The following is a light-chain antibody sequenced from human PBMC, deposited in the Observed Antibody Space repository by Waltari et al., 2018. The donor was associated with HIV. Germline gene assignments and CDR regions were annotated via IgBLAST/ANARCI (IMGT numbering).Light chain of an antibody. V-gene: IGLV1-47*01. CDR3: AVWDDSLSGWV. Sequence: QSVLTQPPSASGTPGQRVTISCSGRSSNIGRKSVYWFQQVPVTAPKLLIYRNEPRPSGVPDRFSGSKSGTSASLAISGLRSEDEADYYCAVWDDSLSGWVFGGGTKLTVL. J-gene: IGLJ3*02. CDR1: SSNIGRKS. CDR2: RNE.